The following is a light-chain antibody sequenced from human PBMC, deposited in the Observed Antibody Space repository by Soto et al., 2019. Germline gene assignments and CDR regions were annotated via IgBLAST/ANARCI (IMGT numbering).Light chain of an antibody. Sequence: DIQMTQSPSSLSASVGDRVTITCRARQGISTYLAGYQQKPGKVPKLLIYAASTLQSGVPSRFSGSGSGTDFTLTISSLQPEDVATYYCQKYNSAPWTFGQGTKVKIK. J-gene: IGKJ1*01. CDR2: AAS. CDR3: QKYNSAPWT. CDR1: QGISTY. V-gene: IGKV1-27*01.